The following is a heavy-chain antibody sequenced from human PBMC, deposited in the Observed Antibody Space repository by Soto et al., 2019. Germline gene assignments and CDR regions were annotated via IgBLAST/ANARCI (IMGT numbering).Heavy chain of an antibody. D-gene: IGHD4-17*01. V-gene: IGHV3-21*01. J-gene: IGHJ3*01. Sequence: EVQLVESGGGLVKPGGSLRLSCAASGFTFSSYSMNWVRQAPGKGLEWVSSISSGSDYIFYADSVKGRFTISRDNAKNSLFLQMNSLTAEDTAVYYCARSPVGAAFNVWGKGTVVTVSS. CDR3: ARSPVGAAFNV. CDR2: ISSGSDYI. CDR1: GFTFSSYS.